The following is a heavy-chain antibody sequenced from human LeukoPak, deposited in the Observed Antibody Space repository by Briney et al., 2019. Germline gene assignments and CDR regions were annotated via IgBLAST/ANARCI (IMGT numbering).Heavy chain of an antibody. D-gene: IGHD3-22*01. Sequence: PGGSLRLSCAASGFTFSSYAMSWVRQAPGKGLEWVSVIYSGGSTYYADSVKGRFTISRDNSKNTLYLQMNSLRAEDTAVYYCARWYYYDSSGYWFGAFDIWGQGTMVTVSS. J-gene: IGHJ3*02. CDR2: IYSGGST. CDR1: GFTFSSYA. CDR3: ARWYYYDSSGYWFGAFDI. V-gene: IGHV3-66*02.